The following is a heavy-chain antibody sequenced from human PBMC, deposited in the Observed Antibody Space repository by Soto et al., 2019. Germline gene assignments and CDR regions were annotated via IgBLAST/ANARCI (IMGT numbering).Heavy chain of an antibody. Sequence: ASVKVSCKASGYTFTSYGIHWVRQAPGQRLEWMGWIDAANGDTKYSPKFQGRVTITRDTSASTAYMELSSLRSEDTAVYYCVRRHVSATGIDWFDPWGQGTLVTVSS. CDR1: GYTFTSYG. V-gene: IGHV1-3*01. D-gene: IGHD6-13*01. CDR3: VRRHVSATGIDWFDP. CDR2: IDAANGDT. J-gene: IGHJ5*02.